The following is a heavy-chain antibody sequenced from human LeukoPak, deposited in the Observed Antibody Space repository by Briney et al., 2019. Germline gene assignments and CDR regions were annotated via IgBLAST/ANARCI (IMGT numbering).Heavy chain of an antibody. CDR1: GGSISSYY. CDR2: IYTSGST. CDR3: ARDLVDTAMVSGYFDL. V-gene: IGHV4-4*07. J-gene: IGHJ2*01. Sequence: SETLSLTCTVSGGSISSYYWSWIRQPAGKGLEWIGRIYTSGSTNYNPSLKSRVTMSVDTSKNQFSLKLSSVTAADTAVYYCARDLVDTAMVSGYFDLWGRGTLVTVSS. D-gene: IGHD5-18*01.